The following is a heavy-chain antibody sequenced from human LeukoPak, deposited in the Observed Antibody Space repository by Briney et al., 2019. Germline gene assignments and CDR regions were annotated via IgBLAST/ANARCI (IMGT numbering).Heavy chain of an antibody. CDR3: ARAHGDY. CDR1: GFTFSSYA. CDR2: IGAGGTFT. J-gene: IGHJ4*02. V-gene: IGHV3-23*01. Sequence: GGSLRLSCTASGFTFSSYAMNWVRQAPGKGLEWVSGIGAGGTFTYHADSVKGRFTISRDNSKNTLYLQMNGLRVEDTAVYYCARAHGDYWGQGTLVTVSS.